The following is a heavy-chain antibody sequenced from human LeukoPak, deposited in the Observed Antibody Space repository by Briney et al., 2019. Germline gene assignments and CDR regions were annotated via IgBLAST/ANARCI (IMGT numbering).Heavy chain of an antibody. V-gene: IGHV3-15*01. CDR1: GFTFSNAR. CDR2: IKSKIDGGTT. Sequence: PGGSLRLSCAASGFTFSNARMNWVRQAPGKGLEWVGHIKSKIDGGTTDYAAPVKGRFTISRDDSKNTLYLQMDGLKTEDTAVYHCNALLPGSVWWGYWGQGTLVTVSS. CDR3: NALLPGSVWWGY. D-gene: IGHD3-22*01. J-gene: IGHJ4*02.